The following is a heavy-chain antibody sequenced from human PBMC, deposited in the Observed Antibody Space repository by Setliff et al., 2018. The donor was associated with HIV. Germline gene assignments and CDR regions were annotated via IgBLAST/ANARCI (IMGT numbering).Heavy chain of an antibody. D-gene: IGHD5-12*01. CDR1: GYTFTDYY. V-gene: IGHV1-69-2*01. CDR2: VDPEDGET. J-gene: IGHJ4*03. CDR3: ATLLRGGYNYTPTGDY. Sequence: GASVKVSCKASGYTFTDYYMHWVQQAPGKGLEWMGLVDPEDGETIYAEKFQGRVTITADTSTDTAYMELSSLRSEDTAVYYCATLLRGGYNYTPTGDYWGRGTTVTVSS.